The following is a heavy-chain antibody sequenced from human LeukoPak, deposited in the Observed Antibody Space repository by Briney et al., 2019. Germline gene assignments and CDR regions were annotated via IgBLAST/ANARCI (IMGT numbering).Heavy chain of an antibody. J-gene: IGHJ6*03. V-gene: IGHV4-39*01. CDR2: IYYSGST. D-gene: IGHD2-8*02. CDR3: ARRPGGYYYYYYYMDV. CDR1: GGSISSSSYY. Sequence: SETLSLTCTVSGGSISSSSYYWGWIRQPPGKGLEWIGSIYYSGSTYYNPSLKSRVTIPVDTSKNQFSLKLSSVTAADTAVYYCARRPGGYYYYYYYMDVWGKGTTVTVSS.